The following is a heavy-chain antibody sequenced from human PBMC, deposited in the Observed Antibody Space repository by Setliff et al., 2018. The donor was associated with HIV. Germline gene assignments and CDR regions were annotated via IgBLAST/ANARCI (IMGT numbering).Heavy chain of an antibody. V-gene: IGHV4-38-2*02. CDR1: GYSISSRYY. CDR3: ARVYYFDSSGYYQRGDVFDI. Sequence: SETLSLTCTVSGYSISSRYYWGWIRQPPGKGLEWIGSVYHTGSPKYNPSLKSRVTISIDTSKSQISLKLTSVTAADTAMYHCARVYYFDSSGYYQRGDVFDIWGQGTMVTVSS. J-gene: IGHJ3*02. D-gene: IGHD3-22*01. CDR2: VYHTGSP.